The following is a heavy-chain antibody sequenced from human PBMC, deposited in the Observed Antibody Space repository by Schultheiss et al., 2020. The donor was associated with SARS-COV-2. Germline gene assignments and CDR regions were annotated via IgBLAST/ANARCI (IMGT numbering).Heavy chain of an antibody. CDR2: IYTSGST. D-gene: IGHD2-2*01. CDR3: ARDSWAVVPAAGVRPALSPAFDP. Sequence: SETLSLTCTVSGGSISSSSYYWGWIRQPPGKGLEWIGRIYTSGSTNYNPSLKSRVTMSVDTSKNQFSLKLSSVTAADTAVYYCARDSWAVVPAAGVRPALSPAFDPWGQGTLVTVSS. CDR1: GGSISSSSYY. V-gene: IGHV4-39*07. J-gene: IGHJ5*02.